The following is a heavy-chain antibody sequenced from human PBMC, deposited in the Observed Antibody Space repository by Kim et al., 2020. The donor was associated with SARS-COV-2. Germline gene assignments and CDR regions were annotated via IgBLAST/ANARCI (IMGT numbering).Heavy chain of an antibody. CDR3: AKRFGFGELPRYGMDV. V-gene: IGHV3-23*01. Sequence: SVKGRLTIARNNSKNTMYLKMNSLRAEDTAVYYCAKRFGFGELPRYGMDVWGQGTTVTVSS. D-gene: IGHD3-10*01. J-gene: IGHJ6*02.